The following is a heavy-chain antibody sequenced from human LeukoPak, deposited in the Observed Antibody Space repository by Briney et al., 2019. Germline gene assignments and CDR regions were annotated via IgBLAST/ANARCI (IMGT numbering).Heavy chain of an antibody. V-gene: IGHV1-2*02. J-gene: IGHJ4*02. Sequence: ASVKVSCKTSGYTFTGCYLHSVRQVPGQGLEWMGLTNPSTGGTKSAQQFEGRVTMTRDTSNTTGYLELRRLRLDDTATYYYSGGGAFCSITTCHEFDHWGQGTLVIVSS. D-gene: IGHD2-2*01. CDR1: GYTFTGCY. CDR3: SGGGAFCSITTCHEFDH. CDR2: TNPSTGGT.